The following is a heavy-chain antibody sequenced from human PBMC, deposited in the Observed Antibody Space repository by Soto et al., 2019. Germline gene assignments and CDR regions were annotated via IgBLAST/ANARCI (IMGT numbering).Heavy chain of an antibody. J-gene: IGHJ4*02. CDR3: ARIRSTRLDD. Sequence: GGSLRLSCAASGFTFSSHGMHWVRQAPGKGLDWVAVIWYDGGQKYYADSVKGRFTISRDNSKNTLYLQMNSLRAEDTALYYCARIRSTRLDDWGQGTPVTVSS. CDR1: GFTFSSHG. CDR2: IWYDGGQK. D-gene: IGHD2-21*01. V-gene: IGHV3-33*01.